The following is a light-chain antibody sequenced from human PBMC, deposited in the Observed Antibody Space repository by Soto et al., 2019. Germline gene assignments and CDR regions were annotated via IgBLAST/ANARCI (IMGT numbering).Light chain of an antibody. CDR2: GAS. CDR1: QSVSSSY. V-gene: IGKV3-20*01. Sequence: EIVSTQSPGTLSLSPGERATLSCRASQSVSSSYLAWYQQKPGQAPRLLIYGASSRATGIPDRFSGSGSGTDFSLTISRLEPEDFAVYYCQPYGSSRTFGQGTKVDIK. CDR3: QPYGSSRT. J-gene: IGKJ1*01.